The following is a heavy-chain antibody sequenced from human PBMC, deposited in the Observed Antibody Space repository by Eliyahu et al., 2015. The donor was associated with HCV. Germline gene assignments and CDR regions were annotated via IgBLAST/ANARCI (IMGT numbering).Heavy chain of an antibody. CDR2: IKSKTDDGTT. D-gene: IGHD6-6*01. Sequence: EVQLVESGGDLVEPGGSLRLSCAASGFIFSNXWMSWVRQAPGKGLEWVGRIKSKTDDGTTDYSAPVKGRFTISRDDSKNTLYLQMNSLKTEDTAVYFCATEYARSSVSYYFDYWTQGTLVTVSS. CDR3: ATEYARSSVSYYFDY. J-gene: IGHJ4*02. CDR1: GFIFSNXW. V-gene: IGHV3-15*01.